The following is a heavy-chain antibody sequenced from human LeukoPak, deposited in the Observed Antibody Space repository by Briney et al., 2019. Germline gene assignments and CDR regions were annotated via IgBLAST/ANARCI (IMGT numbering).Heavy chain of an antibody. V-gene: IGHV4-39*07. CDR1: GVSISTSTHY. CDR2: INHSGST. CDR3: ARRLCGGDCYSTFSY. J-gene: IGHJ4*02. D-gene: IGHD2-21*02. Sequence: SETLSLTCTVSGVSISTSTHYWAWIRQPPGKGLEWIGEINHSGSTNYNPSLKSRVTISVDTSKNQFSLKLSSVTAADTAVYYCARRLCGGDCYSTFSYWGQGTLVTVSS.